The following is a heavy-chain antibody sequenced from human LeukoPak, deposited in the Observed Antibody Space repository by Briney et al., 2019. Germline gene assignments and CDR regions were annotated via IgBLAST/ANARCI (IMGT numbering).Heavy chain of an antibody. CDR1: GYTFIGYY. V-gene: IGHV1-2*02. D-gene: IGHD3-9*01. J-gene: IGHJ2*01. Sequence: ASVKVSCKASGYTFIGYYMHWVRQAPGQGLEWMGWINPNSGDTNYAQKFQGRVTMTRDTSISTAYMELSRLRSDDTAVYYCAREPHYDLLTGYALGYLDLWGRGTLLTVSS. CDR2: INPNSGDT. CDR3: AREPHYDLLTGYALGYLDL.